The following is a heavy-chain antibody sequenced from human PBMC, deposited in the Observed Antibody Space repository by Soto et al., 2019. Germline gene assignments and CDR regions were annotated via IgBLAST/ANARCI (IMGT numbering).Heavy chain of an antibody. V-gene: IGHV4-30-4*01. CDR1: GGSISSGDYY. J-gene: IGHJ4*02. D-gene: IGHD3-22*01. CDR3: AREVTSDSSGYNLGFDY. Sequence: QVQLQESGPGLVKPSQTLSPTCTVSGGSISSGDYYWSWIRQPPGKGLEWMGYIYYSGSTYYNPSLKRRVTISVDTSKNQFSLKLSSVTAADTAVYYCAREVTSDSSGYNLGFDYWGQGTLVTVSS. CDR2: IYYSGST.